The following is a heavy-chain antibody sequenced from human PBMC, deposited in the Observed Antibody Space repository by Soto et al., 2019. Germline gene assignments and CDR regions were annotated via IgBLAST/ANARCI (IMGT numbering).Heavy chain of an antibody. J-gene: IGHJ6*03. CDR1: SGSLSGYY. D-gene: IGHD5-18*01. V-gene: IGHV4-34*01. CDR3: ARRVTIVYHMDV. CDR2: XNHSGXP. Sequence: XXTLSLTCAVYSGSLSGYYWSWIRQSPGKGLEWLGAXNHSGXPHYHPPLTSXXTISADTXXNQASLNLRSVTPPDTPVYYCARRVTIVYHMDVWGKGTTVTATS.